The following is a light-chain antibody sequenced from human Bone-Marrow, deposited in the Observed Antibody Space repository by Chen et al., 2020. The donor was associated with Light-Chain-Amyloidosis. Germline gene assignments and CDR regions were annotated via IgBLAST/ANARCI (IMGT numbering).Light chain of an antibody. CDR1: DLPTKY. CDR2: RDT. Sequence: SYELTPSPSLSVSPGQTARITCSGDDLPTKYAYWYQQKPGQAPVLVIHRDTERPSGISERFSGSSSGTTATLTISGVQAEDEADYHCQSADSSGTYEVIFGGGTKLTVL. CDR3: QSADSSGTYEVI. V-gene: IGLV3-25*03. J-gene: IGLJ2*01.